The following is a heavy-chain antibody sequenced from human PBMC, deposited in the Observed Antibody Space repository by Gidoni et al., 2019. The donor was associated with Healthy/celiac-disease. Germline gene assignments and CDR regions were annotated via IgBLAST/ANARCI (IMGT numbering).Heavy chain of an antibody. CDR3: ARVYDFWSGLAHYYGMDV. CDR1: VGTFSSYA. V-gene: IGHV1-69*04. D-gene: IGHD3-3*01. J-gene: IGHJ6*02. CDR2: IIPFLGIA. Sequence: QVQLVQSGAEVKKPGSSVKVSCKASVGTFSSYAISWVRQVPGQGLEWMGRIIPFLGIANYAQKFQGRVTITADKSTSTAYMELSSLRSEDTAVYYCARVYDFWSGLAHYYGMDVWGQGTTVTVSS.